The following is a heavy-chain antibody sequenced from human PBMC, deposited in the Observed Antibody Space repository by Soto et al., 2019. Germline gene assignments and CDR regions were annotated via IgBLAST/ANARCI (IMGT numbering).Heavy chain of an antibody. CDR3: ARQSGYCSGGSCYSGGEIYDY. J-gene: IGHJ4*02. CDR2: IYYSGST. Sequence: QVQLQESGPGLVKPSETLSLTCTVSGGSISSYYWSWIRQPPGKGLEWIGYIYYSGSTNYNPSLKRRVTISVDTSKNQFSLKLSSVTAADTAVYYCARQSGYCSGGSCYSGGEIYDYWGQGTLVTVSS. D-gene: IGHD2-15*01. V-gene: IGHV4-59*08. CDR1: GGSISSYY.